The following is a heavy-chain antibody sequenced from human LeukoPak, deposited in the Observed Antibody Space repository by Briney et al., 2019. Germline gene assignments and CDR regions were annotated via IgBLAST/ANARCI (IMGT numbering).Heavy chain of an antibody. CDR2: IKQDGSEK. V-gene: IGHV3-7*04. Sequence: PGGSLRLSCAASRLILSNYWMSWVRQAPGKGLEYVANIKQDGSEKYYVDSVKGRFTISRDNAKNSLYLQMNSLRAEDTAVYYCARGKQDDSSGYSSRWALESWGQGTLVTVSS. CDR1: RLILSNYW. J-gene: IGHJ5*02. D-gene: IGHD3-22*01. CDR3: ARGKQDDSSGYSSRWALES.